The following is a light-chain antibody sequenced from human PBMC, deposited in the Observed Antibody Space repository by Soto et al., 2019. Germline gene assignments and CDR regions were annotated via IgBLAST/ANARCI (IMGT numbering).Light chain of an antibody. J-gene: IGLJ3*02. CDR2: EVS. Sequence: QSALTQPASVSGSPGQSITISCTGTSNDVGGYNYVSWYQQHPVKAPQLIIYEVSNRPSGVSHRFSGSKSGDTASLTISGLQAEDGADYYCSSYTAFSTWVFGGGTKLTVL. CDR3: SSYTAFSTWV. V-gene: IGLV2-14*01. CDR1: SNDVGGYNY.